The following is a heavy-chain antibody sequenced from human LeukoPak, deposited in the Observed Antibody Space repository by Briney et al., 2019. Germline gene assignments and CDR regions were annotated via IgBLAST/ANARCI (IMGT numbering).Heavy chain of an antibody. CDR1: GGSIGSSSYY. CDR2: IYYSGST. V-gene: IGHV4-39*01. D-gene: IGHD6-13*01. J-gene: IGHJ4*02. CDR3: ARRIATAGDY. Sequence: PSETLSLTCTVSGGSIGSSSYYWGWIRQPPGKGLEWIGSIYYSGSTYYNPSLKSRVTISVDTSKNQFSLKLTSVTAADTAVYYCARRIATAGDYWGQGTLVTVSS.